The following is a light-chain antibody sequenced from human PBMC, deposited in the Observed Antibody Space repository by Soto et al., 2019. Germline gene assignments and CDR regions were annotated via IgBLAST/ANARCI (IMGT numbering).Light chain of an antibody. J-gene: IGKJ5*01. Sequence: DIVMTQSPDSLAVSLGERATINCKSSQSDLYSSSSNNKNCLAWYQQKPGQPPKLLIYWASTRESGVPDRFSGSGFGTDFTLTISSLQAEDVAVYYCQQYSSSLITFGQGTRLEIK. V-gene: IGKV4-1*01. CDR3: QQYSSSLIT. CDR2: WAS. CDR1: QSDLYSSSSNNKNC.